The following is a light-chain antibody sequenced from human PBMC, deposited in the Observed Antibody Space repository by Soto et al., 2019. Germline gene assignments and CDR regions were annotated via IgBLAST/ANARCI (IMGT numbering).Light chain of an antibody. J-gene: IGKJ1*01. Sequence: DIQLTQSPAALSALVGDRVTITCRASQSISGSLNWYQSKPGKAPKLLIYGAFTLHSGVPSRFSGSGSGTDYTLTISYLELEDFAIYYCQQSCNTPLTFGRGTKVDIK. CDR1: QSISGS. V-gene: IGKV1-39*01. CDR3: QQSCNTPLT. CDR2: GAF.